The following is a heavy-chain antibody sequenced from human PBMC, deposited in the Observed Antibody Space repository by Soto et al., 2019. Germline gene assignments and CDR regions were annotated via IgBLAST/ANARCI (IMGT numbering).Heavy chain of an antibody. D-gene: IGHD6-13*01. V-gene: IGHV4-30-2*01. J-gene: IGHJ4*02. Sequence: ASETLSLTCGVSGGSLSGATYSWNWIRQTPGKGLEWIGYIFPSGTTYYNPSLRSRVTISIDVSKNQFSLSLRSLTAADTAVYYCARSRVFDYWSQGTLVTVSS. CDR1: GGSLSGATYS. CDR2: IFPSGTT. CDR3: ARSRVFDY.